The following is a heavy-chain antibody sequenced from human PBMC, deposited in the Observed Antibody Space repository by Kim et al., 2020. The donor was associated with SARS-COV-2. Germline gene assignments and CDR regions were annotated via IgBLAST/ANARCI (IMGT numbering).Heavy chain of an antibody. D-gene: IGHD6-19*01. Sequence: RGRFTISRDNSKKTLYLQMNSLRAEDTAVYYCAKSPIIIAVAGASKYFQHWCQGTLVTVSS. CDR3: AKSPIIIAVAGASKYFQH. J-gene: IGHJ1*01. V-gene: IGHV3-30*02.